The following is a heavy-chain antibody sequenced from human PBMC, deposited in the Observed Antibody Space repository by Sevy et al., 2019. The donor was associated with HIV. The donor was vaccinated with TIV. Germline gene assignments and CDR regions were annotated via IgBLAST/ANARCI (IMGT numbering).Heavy chain of an antibody. J-gene: IGHJ6*02. CDR2: IYYNGHT. CDR1: GGTIVSSGHY. V-gene: IGHV4-39*02. CDR3: AREAGGYDYDYGMDV. D-gene: IGHD5-12*01. Sequence: SETLSLTCSVSGGTIVSSGHYWGWIRQTPGKGLEWIGSIYYNGHTYYIPSLNSRLTISIDTSKNQFSLNLSSVTAADTAIYFCAREAGGYDYDYGMDVWGQGTTVTVSS.